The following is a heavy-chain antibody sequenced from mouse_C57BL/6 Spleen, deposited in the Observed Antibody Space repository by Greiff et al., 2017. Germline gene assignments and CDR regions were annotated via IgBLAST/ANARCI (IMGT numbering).Heavy chain of an antibody. CDR1: GYTFTSYT. V-gene: IGHV1-4*01. CDR3: ARSGNGTIDY. CDR2: INPSSGYT. Sequence: VKLVESGAELARPGASVKMSCKASGYTFTSYTMHWVKQRPGQGLEWIGYINPSSGYTKYNQKFKDKATLTADKSSSTAYMQLSSLTSEDSAVYYCARSGNGTIDYWGQGTSLTVSS. J-gene: IGHJ2*02. D-gene: IGHD2-1*01.